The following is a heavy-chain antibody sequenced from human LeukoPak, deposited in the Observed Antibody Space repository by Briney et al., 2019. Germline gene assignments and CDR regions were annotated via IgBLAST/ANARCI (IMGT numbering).Heavy chain of an antibody. J-gene: IGHJ4*02. CDR2: INHSGST. V-gene: IGHV4-34*01. CDR3: ARGRLYYCDSSGYYY. CDR1: GGSFSGYY. D-gene: IGHD3-22*01. Sequence: SETLSLTCAVYGGSFSGYYWSWIRQPPGKGLEWIGEINHSGSTNYNPSLKSRVTISVDTSKNQFSLKLSSVTAADTAVYYCARGRLYYCDSSGYYYWGQGTLVTVSS.